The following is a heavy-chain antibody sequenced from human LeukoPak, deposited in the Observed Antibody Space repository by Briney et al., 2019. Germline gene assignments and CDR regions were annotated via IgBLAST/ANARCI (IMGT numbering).Heavy chain of an antibody. J-gene: IGHJ4*02. V-gene: IGHV3-33*01. Sequence: GGSLRLSCAASGFTFTNYGMHWVRQAPGKGLEWVAVIWYDGSIKYYADSVKGRFAISRDNSKNTLYLQMNSLRAEDTAVYYCARAYYYDTSATPDYWGQGTLVTVSS. CDR1: GFTFTNYG. D-gene: IGHD3-22*01. CDR3: ARAYYYDTSATPDY. CDR2: IWYDGSIK.